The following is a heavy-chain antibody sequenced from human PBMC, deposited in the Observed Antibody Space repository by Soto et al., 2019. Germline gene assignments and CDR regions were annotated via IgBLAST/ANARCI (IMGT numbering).Heavy chain of an antibody. D-gene: IGHD1-26*01. CDR1: GGSISSSNW. Sequence: QVQLQESGPGLVKPSGTLSLTCAVSGGSISSSNWWSWVRQPPGKGLEGIGEIYHSGSTNYNPSRKSRVTISVDKPKIHFSLKLSSVTAADTAVYDCARVSGSYYYGMDVWGQGTPVTVSS. J-gene: IGHJ6*02. V-gene: IGHV4-4*02. CDR3: ARVSGSYYYGMDV. CDR2: IYHSGST.